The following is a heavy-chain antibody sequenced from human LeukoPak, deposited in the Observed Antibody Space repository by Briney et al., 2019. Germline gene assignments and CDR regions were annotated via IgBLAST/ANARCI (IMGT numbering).Heavy chain of an antibody. D-gene: IGHD3-3*01. Sequence: TSETLSLTCTVSGGSISSYYWSWIRQPAGKGLEWIGRIYISGSTNYNPSLKSRVTMSVDTSKNQFSLKLSSVTAADTAVYYCARGYRWSGYYHTRHRGIDYWGQGTLVTVSS. J-gene: IGHJ4*02. CDR3: ARGYRWSGYYHTRHRGIDY. CDR1: GGSISSYY. CDR2: IYISGST. V-gene: IGHV4-4*07.